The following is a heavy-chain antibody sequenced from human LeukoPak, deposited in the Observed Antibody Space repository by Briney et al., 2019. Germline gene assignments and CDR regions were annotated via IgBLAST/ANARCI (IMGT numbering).Heavy chain of an antibody. CDR3: ARGRLDMIVDTGGFDY. V-gene: IGHV1-8*01. D-gene: IGHD3-22*01. CDR2: MNPNSGNT. Sequence: ASVKVSCKASGYTFNSYDINWVRQATGQGLEWMGWMNPNSGNTGCAQKFQGRVTMTRNTSISTAYMELSSLRSEDTAVYYCARGRLDMIVDTGGFDYWGQGTLVTVSS. CDR1: GYTFNSYD. J-gene: IGHJ4*02.